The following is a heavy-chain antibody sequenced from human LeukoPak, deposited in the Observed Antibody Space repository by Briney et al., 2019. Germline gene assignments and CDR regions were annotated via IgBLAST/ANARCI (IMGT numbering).Heavy chain of an antibody. V-gene: IGHV4-59*06. D-gene: IGHD6-13*01. CDR3: ARGTAAGASGWVGH. CDR1: GDSSSQFY. CDR2: IYYSGST. Sequence: KSSETLSLACTVSGDSSSQFYWSWIRQHPGKGLEWIGYIYYSGSTYYNPSLKSRVTISVDTSKNQFSLKLSSFAASDTSVYYCARGTAAGASGWVGHWGQGTLVTVSS. J-gene: IGHJ4*02.